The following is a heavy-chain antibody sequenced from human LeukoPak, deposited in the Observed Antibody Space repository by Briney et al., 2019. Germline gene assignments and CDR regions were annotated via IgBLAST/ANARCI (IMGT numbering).Heavy chain of an antibody. J-gene: IGHJ4*02. CDR1: GGSISSSSYY. V-gene: IGHV4-39*07. CDR2: IYYSGST. CDR3: ARGGRIVSAAGTFGY. Sequence: PSETLSLTCTVSGGSISSSSYYWGWIRQPPGKGLEWIGSIYYSGSTYYNPSLKSRVTISVDTSKNQFSLKLSSVTAADTAVYYCARGGRIVSAAGTFGYWGQGTLVTVSS. D-gene: IGHD6-13*01.